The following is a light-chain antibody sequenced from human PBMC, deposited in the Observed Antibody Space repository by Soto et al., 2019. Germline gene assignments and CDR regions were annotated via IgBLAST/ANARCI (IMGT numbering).Light chain of an antibody. CDR1: QSVSNNY. CDR2: GAS. CDR3: QQYNYWPIT. J-gene: IGKJ5*01. V-gene: IGKV3-20*01. Sequence: EIVLTQSAGTLSLSPGERATLSCRASQSVSNNYLAWYQQKPGQAPRLLIYGASNRATGIPDRFSGSGSETDFTLTVSSLRSEDSAVYYCQQYNYWPITFGQGTRLEIK.